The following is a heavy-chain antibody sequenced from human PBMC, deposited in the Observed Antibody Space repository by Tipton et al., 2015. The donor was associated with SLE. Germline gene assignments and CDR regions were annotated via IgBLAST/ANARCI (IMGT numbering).Heavy chain of an antibody. J-gene: IGHJ3*02. CDR3: ASEPPSLTGDNAFDI. CDR1: GGSITSSSYY. D-gene: IGHD7-27*01. CDR2: IFYSGSA. Sequence: GLVKPSETLSLTCTVSGGSITSSSYYWGWIRQPPGKGLEWIGSIFYSGSAYYNPSLKSRVTISVDTSKNQFSLNLRSVTAADTALYYCASEPPSLTGDNAFDIWGQGTMVTVSS. V-gene: IGHV4-39*01.